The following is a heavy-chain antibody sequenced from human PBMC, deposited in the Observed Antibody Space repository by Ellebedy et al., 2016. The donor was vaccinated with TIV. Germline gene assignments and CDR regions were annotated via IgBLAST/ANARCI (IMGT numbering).Heavy chain of an antibody. CDR3: ARDGGYCSGGTCYLVY. Sequence: GGSLRLSCAASGFTFSSYWMSWVRQAPGKGLEWVASIRQDGDEKYYVDSVKGRFIISRDNARNSLFRQMSSLRAEDTAVYYCARDGGYCSGGTCYLVYWGQGTLVTVSS. CDR1: GFTFSSYW. CDR2: IRQDGDEK. J-gene: IGHJ4*02. V-gene: IGHV3-7*03. D-gene: IGHD2-15*01.